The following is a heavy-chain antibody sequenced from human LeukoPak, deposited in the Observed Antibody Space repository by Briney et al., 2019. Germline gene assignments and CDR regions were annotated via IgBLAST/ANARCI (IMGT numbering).Heavy chain of an antibody. V-gene: IGHV3-23*01. CDR3: AKRGYSSGWYRYYFDY. CDR1: GFTFSSYA. J-gene: IGHJ4*02. CDR2: ISGSGGST. D-gene: IGHD6-19*01. Sequence: GGSLRLSCAASGFTFSSYAMSWVRQAPGKGLEWVSAISGSGGSTYYADSVKGRFTISRDNSKNTLYLQMNSLRAEDTAVYYCAKRGYSSGWYRYYFDYWGQGTLVTVST.